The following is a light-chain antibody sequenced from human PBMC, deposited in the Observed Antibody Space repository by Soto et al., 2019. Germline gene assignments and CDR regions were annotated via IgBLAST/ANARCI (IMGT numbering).Light chain of an antibody. J-gene: IGLJ2*01. CDR2: SNN. V-gene: IGLV1-44*01. Sequence: QSVLTQPPSASGTPGQRVTISCSGSSSNVGRNTVNWYQQLPGTAPKLLIYSNNQRPSGVPDRFSGSKSGTSASLAISGLQSEDEADYYCAAWDDSLNAVVFGGGTKLIVL. CDR3: AAWDDSLNAVV. CDR1: SSNVGRNT.